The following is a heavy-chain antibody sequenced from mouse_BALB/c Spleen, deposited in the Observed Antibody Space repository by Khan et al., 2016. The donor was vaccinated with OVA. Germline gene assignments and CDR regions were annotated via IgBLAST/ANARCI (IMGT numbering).Heavy chain of an antibody. CDR2: ISYSGST. CDR1: GYSITSGYG. J-gene: IGHJ2*01. V-gene: IGHV3-2*02. D-gene: IGHD1-2*01. CDR3: ARTARIKY. Sequence: EVQLQESGPGLVKPSQSLSLTCNVTGYSITSGYGWNWIRQFPGNKLEWMGYISYSGSTNYNPSLKSRISIIRDTSKNQFFLQLNSVTTEDTATYYCARTARIKYWGQGTTLTVSS.